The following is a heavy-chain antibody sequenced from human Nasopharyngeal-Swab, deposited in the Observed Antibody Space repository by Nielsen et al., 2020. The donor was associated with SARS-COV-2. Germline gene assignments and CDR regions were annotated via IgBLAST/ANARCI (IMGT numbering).Heavy chain of an antibody. CDR3: ARGEVRGVIILHYYYYYYGMDV. CDR2: IIPIFGTA. J-gene: IGHJ6*02. V-gene: IGHV1-69*01. Sequence: WVGRAPGQGLEWMGGIIPIFGTANYAQKFQGRVTITADESTSTAYMELSSLRSEDTAVYYCARGEVRGVIILHYYYYYYGMDVWGQGTTVTVSS. D-gene: IGHD3-10*01.